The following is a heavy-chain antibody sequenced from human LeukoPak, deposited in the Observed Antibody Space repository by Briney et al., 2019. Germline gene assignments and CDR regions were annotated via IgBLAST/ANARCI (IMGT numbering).Heavy chain of an antibody. CDR3: AKLYSSGWNGDEN. CDR1: GFTFSSYA. V-gene: IGHV3-23*01. J-gene: IGHJ4*02. CDR2: ISGSGGNT. Sequence: PGASLRLSCAASGFTFSSYAMSWVRQAPGKGLEWVSGISGSGGNTYYADSAKGRFTISRDNSKNTLYLQMNSLRAEDTAVYYCAKLYSSGWNGDENWGQGTLVSVSS. D-gene: IGHD6-19*01.